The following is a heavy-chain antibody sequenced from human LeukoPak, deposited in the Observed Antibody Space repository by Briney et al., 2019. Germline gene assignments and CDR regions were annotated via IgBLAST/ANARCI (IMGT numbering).Heavy chain of an antibody. Sequence: TGGSLRLSCVASGFIFSYYPMHWVRQAPGKGLEWVAVISYDARVTFHADSVKGRFIISRDNSKNTLYLQMNSLRGEDTAVYYCARDFLRGAPDYFDYWGQGTPVTVSS. CDR2: ISYDARVT. CDR1: GFIFSYYP. J-gene: IGHJ4*02. CDR3: ARDFLRGAPDYFDY. V-gene: IGHV3-30*04. D-gene: IGHD2/OR15-2a*01.